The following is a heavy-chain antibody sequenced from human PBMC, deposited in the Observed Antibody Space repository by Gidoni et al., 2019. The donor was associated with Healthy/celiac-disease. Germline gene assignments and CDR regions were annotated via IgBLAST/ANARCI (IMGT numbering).Heavy chain of an antibody. CDR3: AKAVGGVIVPFDY. V-gene: IGHV3-23*01. Sequence: EVQLLGSGGGLVQPGGSLSRSCTASGLTFSSYAMSWVRQAPGKGLGWVSAISGSGVSTYDADSVKGRFTISRDNSKNTLYLQMNSLRAEDTAVYYCAKAVGGVIVPFDYWGQGTLVTVSS. D-gene: IGHD3-16*02. J-gene: IGHJ4*02. CDR1: GLTFSSYA. CDR2: ISGSGVST.